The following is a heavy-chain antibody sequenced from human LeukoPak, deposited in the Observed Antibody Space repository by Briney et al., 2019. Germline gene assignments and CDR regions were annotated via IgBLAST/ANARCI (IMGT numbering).Heavy chain of an antibody. D-gene: IGHD3-22*01. CDR2: IYSGGST. Sequence: AGGSLRLSCAASGFTVSSNYMSWVRQAPGKALEWVSVIYSGGSTYYADSVKGRFTISRDNSKNTLYLQMNSLRAEDTAVYYCAREGQDSSGYKHFDYWGQGTLVTVSS. CDR3: AREGQDSSGYKHFDY. J-gene: IGHJ4*02. V-gene: IGHV3-53*01. CDR1: GFTVSSNY.